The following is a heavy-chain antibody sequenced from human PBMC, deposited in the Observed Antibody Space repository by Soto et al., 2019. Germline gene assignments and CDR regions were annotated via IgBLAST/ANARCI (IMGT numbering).Heavy chain of an antibody. CDR1: GGSISSSSYY. Sequence: QLQLQESGPGLVKPTETLSLTCTVSGGSISSSSYYWGWIRQPPGKGLEWIGSIYYSGSTYYNPSLMSRVTISVDTSKTHCSPNPSSVTAADTAVYYCARTVEPEYFDPWGQGTPVTVST. CDR2: IYYSGST. CDR3: ARTVEPEYFDP. J-gene: IGHJ5*01. D-gene: IGHD4-17*01. V-gene: IGHV4-39*01.